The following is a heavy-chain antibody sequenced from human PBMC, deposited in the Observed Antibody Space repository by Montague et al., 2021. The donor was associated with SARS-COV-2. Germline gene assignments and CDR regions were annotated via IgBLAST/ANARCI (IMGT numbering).Heavy chain of an antibody. CDR1: GFTFSSYW. D-gene: IGHD3-10*01. V-gene: IGHV3-7*01. Sequence: SLRLSCAASGFTFSSYWMSWVRQAPGKGLEWVADIKEDGSEKYYVDSLKGRFTISRDNAKNSLYLQMNSLRAEDTAVYYCARHFGHERDYWGQGTLVTVSS. CDR2: IKEDGSEK. CDR3: ARHFGHERDY. J-gene: IGHJ4*02.